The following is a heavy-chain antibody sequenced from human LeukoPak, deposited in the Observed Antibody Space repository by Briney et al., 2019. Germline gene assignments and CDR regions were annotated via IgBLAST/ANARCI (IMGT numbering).Heavy chain of an antibody. V-gene: IGHV4-38-2*02. CDR1: GYSISSGYS. CDR3: ARHKYSSGWPPEGAFDI. J-gene: IGHJ3*02. Sequence: SETLSLTCTVSGYSISSGYSWGWIRQPPGKGLEWIGSIYHSGSTYYNPSLKSRVTISVDTSTNQFSLKLSSVTAADTAVYYCARHKYSSGWPPEGAFDIWGQGTMVTVSS. CDR2: IYHSGST. D-gene: IGHD6-19*01.